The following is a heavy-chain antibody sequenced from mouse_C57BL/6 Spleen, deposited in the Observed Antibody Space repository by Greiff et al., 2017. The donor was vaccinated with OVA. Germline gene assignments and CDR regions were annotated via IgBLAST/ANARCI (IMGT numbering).Heavy chain of an antibody. V-gene: IGHV1-52*01. D-gene: IGHD2-3*01. CDR1: GYHFTSYW. J-gene: IGHJ1*03. Sequence: QVQLQPSGAELVRPGSSVKLSCKASGYHFTSYWMHWVKQRPIQGLEWRGNIDPSDSEPHYNQTFKDKDTFTVDKSSSTAYRQLSSLTSEDSSVYYCARRGIYERYFDVWGTGTTVTVSS. CDR3: ARRGIYERYFDV. CDR2: IDPSDSEP.